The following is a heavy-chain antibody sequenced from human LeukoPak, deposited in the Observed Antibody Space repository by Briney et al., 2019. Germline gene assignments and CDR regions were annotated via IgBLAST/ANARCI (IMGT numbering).Heavy chain of an antibody. D-gene: IGHD4-17*01. CDR2: ISYDGSNK. V-gene: IGHV3-30*03. Sequence: GGSLRLSCAASGFTFSSYGMHWVRQAPGKGLEWVAVISYDGSNKYYADSVKGRFTISRDNSKNTLYLQMNSLRAEDTAVYYCARVSTVTTSVYYYGMDVWGQGTTVTVSS. J-gene: IGHJ6*02. CDR1: GFTFSSYG. CDR3: ARVSTVTTSVYYYGMDV.